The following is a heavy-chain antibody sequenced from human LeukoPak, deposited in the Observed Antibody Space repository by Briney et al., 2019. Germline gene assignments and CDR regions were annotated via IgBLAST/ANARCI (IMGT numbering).Heavy chain of an antibody. CDR3: ARGLRTAFDY. CDR2: IYYSGST. Sequence: KPSETLSLTCTVSGGSVSSESYYWSWIRQPPGKGLEWIGYIYYSGSTNYNPSLKSRVTISVDTSKNQFSLKLSSVTAADTAVYYCARGLRTAFDYWGQGTLVTVSS. J-gene: IGHJ4*02. CDR1: GGSVSSESYY. V-gene: IGHV4-61*01. D-gene: IGHD5-12*01.